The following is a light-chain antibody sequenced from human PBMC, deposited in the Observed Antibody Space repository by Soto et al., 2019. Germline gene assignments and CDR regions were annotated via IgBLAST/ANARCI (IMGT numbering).Light chain of an antibody. Sequence: EIVLTQSPGTLALSPGERVTLSCRASQSVSSSYLAWYQQTPGQAPRXXIYGASSRDTGIPDRFGGSGAGPECTRTISRLEPEDIAVDYCQQYGSSTITFGQGTRLEIK. J-gene: IGKJ5*01. CDR3: QQYGSSTIT. CDR1: QSVSSSY. CDR2: GAS. V-gene: IGKV3-20*01.